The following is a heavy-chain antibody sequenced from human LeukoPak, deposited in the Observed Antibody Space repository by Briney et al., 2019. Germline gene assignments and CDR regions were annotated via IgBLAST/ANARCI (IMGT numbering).Heavy chain of an antibody. CDR1: GYTFTGYY. Sequence: ASVKVSCKASGYTFTGYYMHWVRQAPGQGLEWMGWINPNSGGTNYAQKFQGRVTMTRDTSISTAYMELSRLRPDDTAVYYCASANYYDSSGLDYWGQGTLVTVSS. J-gene: IGHJ4*02. CDR3: ASANYYDSSGLDY. D-gene: IGHD3-22*01. V-gene: IGHV1-2*02. CDR2: INPNSGGT.